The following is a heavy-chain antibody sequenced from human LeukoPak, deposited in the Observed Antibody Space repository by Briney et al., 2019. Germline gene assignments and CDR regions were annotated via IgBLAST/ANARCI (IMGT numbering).Heavy chain of an antibody. V-gene: IGHV3-7*01. J-gene: IGHJ3*02. CDR1: GFTFSRHY. CDR2: IKQDSSDK. CDR3: VRESNTGGDAFDI. Sequence: PGGSLRLSCAASGFTFSRHYMTWVRQAPGKGLEWVANIKQDSSDKFYVDSVRGRFTISRDNAKNSLYLQVNSLRAEDTAVYYCVRESNTGGDAFDIWGQGIMVTVSS. D-gene: IGHD7-27*01.